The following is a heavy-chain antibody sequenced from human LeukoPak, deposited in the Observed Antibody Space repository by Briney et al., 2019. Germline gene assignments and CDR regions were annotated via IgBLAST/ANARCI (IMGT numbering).Heavy chain of an antibody. CDR1: GFTFTTYW. D-gene: IGHD4-23*01. Sequence: PGGSLRLSCAGSGFTFTTYWMSWVRQAPGKGLEWVANINQDGIEKYYVASVKGRFTISRDNAKNSMYVQMNSLRAEDTAVYYCARGEYGGNFFFDYWGQGTLVTVSS. J-gene: IGHJ4*02. CDR3: ARGEYGGNFFFDY. V-gene: IGHV3-7*05. CDR2: INQDGIEK.